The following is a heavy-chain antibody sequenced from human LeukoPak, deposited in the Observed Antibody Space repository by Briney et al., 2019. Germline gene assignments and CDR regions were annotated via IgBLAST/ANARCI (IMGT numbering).Heavy chain of an antibody. CDR1: GGSISSYY. D-gene: IGHD3-22*01. J-gene: IGHJ4*02. CDR2: INTSGSI. CDR3: ASGVGSSVYYY. Sequence: PSETLSLTCTVYGGSISSYYWSWIRQPAGKGLEWIGRINTSGSINYNPSLKSRVTMSLDTSKNHFSLNVSSVTAADTAVYYCASGVGSSVYYYWGQGILVTVSS. V-gene: IGHV4-4*07.